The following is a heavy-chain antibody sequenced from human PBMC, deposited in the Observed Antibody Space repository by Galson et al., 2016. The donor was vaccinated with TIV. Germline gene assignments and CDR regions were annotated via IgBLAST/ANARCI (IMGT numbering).Heavy chain of an antibody. V-gene: IGHV4-39*01. CDR1: GASIMSSYYY. CDR3: ARPSRYNWNGNIDH. D-gene: IGHD1-20*01. J-gene: IGHJ3*01. CDR2: IYYSGST. Sequence: ETLSLTCTVSGASIMSSYYYWGWIRQPPGKGLEWIGSIYYSGSTYYKPSLKSRAAISVDTSKNQFSLKLTSVTAADTAVYYCARPSRYNWNGNIDHWGQGTMVTVSA.